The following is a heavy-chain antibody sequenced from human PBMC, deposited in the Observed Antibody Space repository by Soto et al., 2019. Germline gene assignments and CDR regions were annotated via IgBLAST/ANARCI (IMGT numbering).Heavy chain of an antibody. CDR2: IYYSGST. Sequence: PSETLSLTCTVSGGSISSSSYYWGWIRQPPGKGLEWIGSIYYSGSTYYNPSLKSRVTISVDTSKNQFSLKLSSVTAADTAGYYCALGGLVTTFMDVWGKGTTVTVSS. J-gene: IGHJ6*03. V-gene: IGHV4-39*01. CDR3: ALGGLVTTFMDV. CDR1: GGSISSSSYY. D-gene: IGHD3-9*01.